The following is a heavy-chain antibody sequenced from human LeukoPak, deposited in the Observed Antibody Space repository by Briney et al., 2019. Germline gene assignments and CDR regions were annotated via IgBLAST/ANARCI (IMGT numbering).Heavy chain of an antibody. CDR2: ISHSGRT. CDR3: ARSYCSSTSCQSYWYFDL. J-gene: IGHJ2*01. CDR1: GGSFSDYY. Sequence: SETLSLTCAVYGGSFSDYYWSYIRQPPGKGLEWIGEISHSGRTNYNPSLKSRVTISVDTSKNQFSLKLSSVTAADAAVYYCARSYCSSTSCQSYWYFDLWGRGTLVTVSS. D-gene: IGHD2-2*01. V-gene: IGHV4-34*01.